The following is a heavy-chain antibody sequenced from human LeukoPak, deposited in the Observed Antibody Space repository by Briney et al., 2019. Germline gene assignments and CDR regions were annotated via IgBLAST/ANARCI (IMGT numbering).Heavy chain of an antibody. Sequence: PSETLSLTCTVSGGSISTSYWSWIRQPPGKGLEWIGYIYYSGGTNYNPFLKSRVTISVATSKNQFSLKLSSVTAADTAVYYCTRGAGWLIDYWGQGILVTVSS. CDR1: GGSISTSY. CDR2: IYYSGGT. CDR3: TRGAGWLIDY. D-gene: IGHD3-16*01. V-gene: IGHV4-59*01. J-gene: IGHJ4*02.